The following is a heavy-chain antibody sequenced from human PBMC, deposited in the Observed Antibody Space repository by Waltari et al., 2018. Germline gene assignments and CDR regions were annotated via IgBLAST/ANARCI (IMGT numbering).Heavy chain of an antibody. CDR3: VRDRERVALLNWFDP. Sequence: RLQLQESGPGLLKPSETLSLTCTVSGGSLTMRNSFWGWIRQPPGKGLEWIGSINHSGNTYYNPSLKNGVTISVDRSKNQFSLKVNSVTAADTAVYYCVRDRERVALLNWFDPWGQGTLVTVSS. J-gene: IGHJ5*02. CDR1: GGSLTMRNSF. CDR2: INHSGNT. D-gene: IGHD2-15*01. V-gene: IGHV4-39*06.